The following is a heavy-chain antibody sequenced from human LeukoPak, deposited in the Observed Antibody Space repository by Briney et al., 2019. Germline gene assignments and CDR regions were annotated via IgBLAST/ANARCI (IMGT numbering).Heavy chain of an antibody. Sequence: QTGGSLRLSCAASGFTFSSYWMSWVRQAPGKGLEWVANIKQDGSEKYYADSVKGRFTISRDNAKNSLYLQMNSLRAEDTAVYYCARRGRAGNYYYYYMDVWGKGTTVTVSS. CDR3: ARRGRAGNYYYYYMDV. D-gene: IGHD1-1*01. V-gene: IGHV3-7*01. J-gene: IGHJ6*03. CDR1: GFTFSSYW. CDR2: IKQDGSEK.